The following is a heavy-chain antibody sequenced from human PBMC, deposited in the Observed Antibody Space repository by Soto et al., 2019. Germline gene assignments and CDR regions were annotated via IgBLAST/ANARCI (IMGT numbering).Heavy chain of an antibody. D-gene: IGHD2-8*01. Sequence: GGSLRLSCAASGFSFSTYTMSWVRWAPGKGLEWVSAISGSGGSPSYADSVQGRFTISRDNPKKTLYLQMNSLRAEDTAVYYCAKARCTTSNCYVPDYWGQGTLVTVSS. CDR3: AKARCTTSNCYVPDY. V-gene: IGHV3-23*01. CDR2: ISGSGGSP. CDR1: GFSFSTYT. J-gene: IGHJ4*02.